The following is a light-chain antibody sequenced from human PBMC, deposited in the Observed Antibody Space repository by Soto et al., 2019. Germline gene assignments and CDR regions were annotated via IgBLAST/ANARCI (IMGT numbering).Light chain of an antibody. J-gene: IGLJ3*02. Sequence: QLVLTQPASVSGSLGQSVTISCTGTSSDVGGYNYVSWYQQHPGKAPKLMIYEVSNRPSGVSDRFSGSKSGNTASLTISGLQAEDEADYYCSSYTSSRSLVFGGGTKLTVL. CDR1: SSDVGGYNY. CDR2: EVS. CDR3: SSYTSSRSLV. V-gene: IGLV2-14*01.